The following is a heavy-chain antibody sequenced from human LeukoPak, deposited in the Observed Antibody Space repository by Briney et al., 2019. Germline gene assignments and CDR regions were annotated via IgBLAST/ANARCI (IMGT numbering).Heavy chain of an antibody. CDR2: IYHSGST. CDR1: GGSISSDAYY. D-gene: IGHD3-16*01. J-gene: IGHJ4*02. Sequence: SETLSLTCTVSGGSISSDAYYWGWLRPPPKKGLEWVGTIYHSGSTYLNPSLRSRLTISVDTSKNQFSLNLSSVTAADTAVYYCARLDGAWGYFDYWGQGTLVTVSS. CDR3: ARLDGAWGYFDY. V-gene: IGHV4-39*01.